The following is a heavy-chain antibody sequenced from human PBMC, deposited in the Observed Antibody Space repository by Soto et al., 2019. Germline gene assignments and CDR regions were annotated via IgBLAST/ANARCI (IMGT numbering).Heavy chain of an antibody. Sequence: PSETLSLTCTVSGGSISSYYWSWIRQPPGKGLEWIGYIYYSGSTNYNPSLKSRVTISVDTSKNQFSLKLSSVTAADTAVYYCARHLSATQWLRFDYWGQGNLVTVSS. D-gene: IGHD6-19*01. J-gene: IGHJ4*02. CDR3: ARHLSATQWLRFDY. V-gene: IGHV4-59*08. CDR1: GGSISSYY. CDR2: IYYSGST.